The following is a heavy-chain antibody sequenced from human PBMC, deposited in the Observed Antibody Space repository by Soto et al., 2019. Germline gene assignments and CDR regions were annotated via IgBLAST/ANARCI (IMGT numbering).Heavy chain of an antibody. CDR2: INGSGGGT. V-gene: IGHV3-23*01. D-gene: IGHD3-3*01. Sequence: HPGGSLRLSCAASGITISNYPMSWVRQAPGKGLDWVSSINGSGGGTYCADSVKGRFTISRDNSKNTLYLQMNSLRAEDTAVYYCAKAQTYYDFWSGYYAPPYYYYMDVWGKGTTVTVSS. CDR1: GITISNYP. CDR3: AKAQTYYDFWSGYYAPPYYYYMDV. J-gene: IGHJ6*03.